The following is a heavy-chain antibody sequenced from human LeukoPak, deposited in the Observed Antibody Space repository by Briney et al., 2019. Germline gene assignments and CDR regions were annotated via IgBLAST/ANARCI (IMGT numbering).Heavy chain of an antibody. CDR2: INTNTGNP. CDR3: AREVRGDSSRWFDP. J-gene: IGHJ5*02. Sequence: GSSVKVSCKASGGTFSSYAISWVRQAPGQGLEWMGWINTNTGNPTYAQGFTGRFVFSLDTSVSTAYLQISSLKAEDTAVYYCAREVRGDSSRWFDPWGQGTLVTVSS. D-gene: IGHD3-10*01. CDR1: GGTFSSYA. V-gene: IGHV7-4-1*02.